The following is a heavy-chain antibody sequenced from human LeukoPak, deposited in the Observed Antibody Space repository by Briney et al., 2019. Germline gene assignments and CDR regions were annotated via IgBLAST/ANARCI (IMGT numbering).Heavy chain of an antibody. CDR1: GFTFSSYW. J-gene: IGHJ4*02. CDR3: ARDGAIGGSYSFDY. D-gene: IGHD1-26*01. V-gene: IGHV3-30-3*01. Sequence: GRSLRLSCAASGFTFSSYWLSWVRQAPGKGLEWVAVISYDGSNKYYADSVKGRFTISRDNSKNTLYLQMNSLRAEDTAVYYCARDGAIGGSYSFDYWGQGTLVTVSS. CDR2: ISYDGSNK.